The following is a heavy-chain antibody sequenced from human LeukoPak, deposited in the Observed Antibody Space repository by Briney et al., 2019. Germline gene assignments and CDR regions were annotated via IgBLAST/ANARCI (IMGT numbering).Heavy chain of an antibody. Sequence: GGSLRLSCAASGFTFDDYAMHWVRQAPGKGLEWVSGISWNSGSIGYADSVKGRFTISRDNAKNSLYLQMNSLKTEDTAVYYCTRRESQGSSTNWYFDLWGRGTLVTVSS. CDR3: TRRESQGSSTNWYFDL. J-gene: IGHJ2*01. CDR1: GFTFDDYA. D-gene: IGHD6-6*01. CDR2: ISWNSGSI. V-gene: IGHV3-9*01.